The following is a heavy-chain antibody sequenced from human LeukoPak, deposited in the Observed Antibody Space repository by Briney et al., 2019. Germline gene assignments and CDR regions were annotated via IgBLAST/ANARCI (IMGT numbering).Heavy chain of an antibody. CDR2: INPNGGST. CDR1: GYSFISHY. J-gene: IGHJ4*02. D-gene: IGHD6-13*01. V-gene: IGHV1-46*01. Sequence: GASVTVSCKASGYSFISHYIHWVRQAPGQGLEWMGIINPNGGSTTYAQKFQGRVTMTSDTSTRTVYMELSSLRSEDTAVFYCARRAPAGRCFDFWGQGTLLTVSS. CDR3: ARRAPAGRCFDF.